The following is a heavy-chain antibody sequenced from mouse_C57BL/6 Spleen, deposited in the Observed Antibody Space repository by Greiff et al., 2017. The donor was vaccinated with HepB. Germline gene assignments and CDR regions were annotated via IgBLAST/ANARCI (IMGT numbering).Heavy chain of an antibody. CDR1: GYAFSSSW. CDR3: ARNEKWAMDD. D-gene: IGHD1-3*01. Sequence: QVQLKESGPELVKPGASVKISCKASGYAFSSSWMNWVKQRPGKGLEWIGRIYPGDGDTNYNGKFKGKATLTADKSSSTAYMQLSSLTSEDSAGYCCARNEKWAMDDWGQGTAVTVAS. J-gene: IGHJ4*01. CDR2: IYPGDGDT. V-gene: IGHV1-82*01.